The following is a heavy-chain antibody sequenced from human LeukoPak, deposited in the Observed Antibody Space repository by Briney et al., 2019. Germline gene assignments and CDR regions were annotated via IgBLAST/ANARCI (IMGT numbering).Heavy chain of an antibody. J-gene: IGHJ3*02. CDR1: GFTFSSYA. CDR2: ISGSGGST. V-gene: IGHV3-23*01. D-gene: IGHD4-17*01. CDR3: EKDRGLRSQRSFDI. Sequence: GGSLRLSCAASGFTFSSYAMSCVRQAPGKGLEWVSGISGSGGSTYYADSVKGRFTISRDNSKNTLYLQMNSLRAEDTAVYYCEKDRGLRSQRSFDIWGQGTMVTVSS.